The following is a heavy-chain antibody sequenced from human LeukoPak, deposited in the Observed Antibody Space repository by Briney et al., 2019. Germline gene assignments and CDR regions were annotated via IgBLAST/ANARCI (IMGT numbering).Heavy chain of an antibody. CDR2: ISGTSNYI. CDR3: AINHRDGYSELGY. CDR1: GFTFSSYS. J-gene: IGHJ4*02. D-gene: IGHD5-24*01. Sequence: GGSLRLSCAASGFTFSSYSINWVRQAPGKGLEWVSSISGTSNYIYYADSVEGRFTISRDNAKRSLYLQMNSLRAEDTAVYYCAINHRDGYSELGYWGQGTLVTVSS. V-gene: IGHV3-21*01.